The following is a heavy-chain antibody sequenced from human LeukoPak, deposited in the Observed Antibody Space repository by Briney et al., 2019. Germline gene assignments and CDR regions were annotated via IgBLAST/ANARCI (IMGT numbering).Heavy chain of an antibody. V-gene: IGHV5-51*01. CDR2: IYPRDSAI. J-gene: IGHJ4*02. D-gene: IGHD2-21*02. CDR3: ARRTYCGGDCYSPFDF. Sequence: GESLKISCKAPGYSFSTYWIGWVRQKPGKGLEWMGIIYPRDSAIRSSPSFQGQVTFSVDKSISTAYLQWPSLKASDTAVYYCARRTYCGGDCYSPFDFWGQGTLVTVSS. CDR1: GYSFSTYW.